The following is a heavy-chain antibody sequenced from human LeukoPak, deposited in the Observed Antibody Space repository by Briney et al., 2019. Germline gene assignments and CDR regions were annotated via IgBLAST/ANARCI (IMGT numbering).Heavy chain of an antibody. D-gene: IGHD3-10*01. CDR2: ISSNGGST. CDR1: GFTFSSYA. V-gene: IGHV3-64D*06. J-gene: IGHJ4*02. CDR3: VRGVFDY. Sequence: PGGSLRLSCSASGFTFSSYAMHWVRQAPGKGLGYVSTISSNGGSTYYADSVKGRFTISRDNSRNMLYLQMSSLRTEDTAVFYCVRGVFDYWGQGTLVTVSS.